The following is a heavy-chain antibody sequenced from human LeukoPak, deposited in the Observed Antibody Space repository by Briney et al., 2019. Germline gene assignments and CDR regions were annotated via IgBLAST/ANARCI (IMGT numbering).Heavy chain of an antibody. CDR1: GYTFTNYY. D-gene: IGHD4-17*01. CDR3: ARVADYGDYTLPGGY. J-gene: IGHJ4*02. Sequence: ASVKVSCKASGYTFTNYYMHWVRQAPGQGLEWMGWINPNRGGTNYAQKFQGRVTMTRDTSINTAYMELSSLRSDDTAVYYCARVADYGDYTLPGGYWGQGTLVTVSS. CDR2: INPNRGGT. V-gene: IGHV1-2*02.